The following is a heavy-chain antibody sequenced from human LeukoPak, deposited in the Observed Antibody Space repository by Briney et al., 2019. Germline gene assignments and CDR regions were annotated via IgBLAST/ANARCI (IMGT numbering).Heavy chain of an antibody. V-gene: IGHV3-23*01. CDR3: AKRSGGPSPFDY. D-gene: IGHD3-3*01. Sequence: GGTLRLSCAASGFTFSSYGMTWVRQAPGKGLEWVSDISGGGIRRDYADPVKGRFTISRDNSKNTLYLQMNSLRAEDTAVYFCAKRSGGPSPFDYWGQGTLVTVSS. CDR2: ISGGGIRR. CDR1: GFTFSSYG. J-gene: IGHJ4*02.